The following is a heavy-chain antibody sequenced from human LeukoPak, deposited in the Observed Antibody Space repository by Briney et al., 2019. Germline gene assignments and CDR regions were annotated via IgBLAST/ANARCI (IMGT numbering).Heavy chain of an antibody. D-gene: IGHD2-15*01. Sequence: GGSLRLSCAASEFSVGSNYMTWVRQAPGKGLEWVSLIYSGGSTYYADSVKGRFTISRDNSKNTLYLQMNSLRAEDTAVYYCARVDIVVVVAATQIYYYYYMDVWGKGTTVTVSS. CDR1: EFSVGSNY. J-gene: IGHJ6*03. CDR3: ARVDIVVVVAATQIYYYYYMDV. CDR2: IYSGGST. V-gene: IGHV3-66*01.